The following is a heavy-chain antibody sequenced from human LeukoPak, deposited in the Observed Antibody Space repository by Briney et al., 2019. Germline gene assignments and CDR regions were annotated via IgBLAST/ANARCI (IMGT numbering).Heavy chain of an antibody. J-gene: IGHJ4*02. CDR2: IYYSGST. Sequence: PSETLSLTCTVSGGSISSSSYYWGWIRQPPGKGLEWIGSIYYSGSTYYHPSLKSRVTISVDTSKNQFSLKQSSVTAADTAVYYCARGRYNWNCDYWGQGTLVTVSS. D-gene: IGHD1-20*01. V-gene: IGHV4-39*01. CDR3: ARGRYNWNCDY. CDR1: GGSISSSSYY.